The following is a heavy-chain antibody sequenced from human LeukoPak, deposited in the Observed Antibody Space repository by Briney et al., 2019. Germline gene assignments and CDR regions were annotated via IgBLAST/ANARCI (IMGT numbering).Heavy chain of an antibody. V-gene: IGHV3-23*01. Sequence: PGGSLRLSCAGSGFTFSSYAMNWVRQAPGKGLEWVSGISGSGGSTYYADSVKGRFTISRDNSKNTLYLQMNSLRAEDTAVYYCAKDDAHSSGWYEPYYFDYWGQGTLVTVSS. CDR2: ISGSGGST. D-gene: IGHD6-19*01. J-gene: IGHJ4*02. CDR3: AKDDAHSSGWYEPYYFDY. CDR1: GFTFSSYA.